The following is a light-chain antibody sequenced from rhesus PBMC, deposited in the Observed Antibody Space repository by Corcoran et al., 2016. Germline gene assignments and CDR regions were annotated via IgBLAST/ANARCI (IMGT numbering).Light chain of an antibody. CDR1: SSDVGGYNY. Sequence: SALTQPASVSGSPGQSITISCTGTSSDVGGYNYVSWYQQHPGKAPKLLIYEFSNRPSGVSNRFSGSKSGNTASLTISGLQSEDEAYYYCSSYTSSSTLVFGTETKVTVL. V-gene: IGLV2S7*01. J-gene: IGLJ1*01. CDR3: SSYTSSSTLV. CDR2: EFS.